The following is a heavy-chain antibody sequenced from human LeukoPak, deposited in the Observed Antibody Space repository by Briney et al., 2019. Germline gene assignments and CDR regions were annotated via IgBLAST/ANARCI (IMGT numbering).Heavy chain of an antibody. CDR2: IIPIFGTA. J-gene: IGHJ3*02. CDR1: VGTFIIYA. CDR3: ARDDDAFDI. Sequence: ASVTVSFKASVGTFIIYAISWVRQAPGQGVEWMGGIIPIFGTANYAQKFQGRVTITADESTSTAYMELSSLRSEDTAVYYCARDDDAFDIWGQGTMVTVSS. V-gene: IGHV1-69*13.